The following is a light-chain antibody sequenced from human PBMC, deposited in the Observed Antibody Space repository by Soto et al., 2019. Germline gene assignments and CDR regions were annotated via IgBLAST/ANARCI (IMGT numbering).Light chain of an antibody. CDR2: GAS. CDR1: QSVSSN. J-gene: IGKJ1*01. Sequence: EILLTQSPSTLAVSPGERATLSCRASQSVSSNLAWYQQKPGQTPRLLISGASTRATGIPARFSGNGSGTECTLTISSLQSEDFAVYYCQQYNNWPRTFGQGTKVDIK. V-gene: IGKV3-15*01. CDR3: QQYNNWPRT.